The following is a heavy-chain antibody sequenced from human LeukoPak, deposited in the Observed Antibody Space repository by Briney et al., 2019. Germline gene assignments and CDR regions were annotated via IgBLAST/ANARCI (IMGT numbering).Heavy chain of an antibody. V-gene: IGHV4-38-2*02. CDR2: IYHSGST. D-gene: IGHD5-18*01. Sequence: TSETLSLTCTVSGYSISSGYYWGWLRQPPGKGLEWIGSIYHSGSTYYNPSLRGRVTISVDTPKNQFSLKLSSVTAAETAVYYCAREGRYRYGYNEYHLYMDIWGKGTTVTVSS. J-gene: IGHJ6*03. CDR3: AREGRYRYGYNEYHLYMDI. CDR1: GYSISSGYY.